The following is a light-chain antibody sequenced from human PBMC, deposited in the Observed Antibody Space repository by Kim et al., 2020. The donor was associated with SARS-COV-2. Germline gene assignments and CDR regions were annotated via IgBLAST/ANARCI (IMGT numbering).Light chain of an antibody. CDR3: QEYYAYSRT. Sequence: DIQMTQSPSTLSASVGDRVTITCRASQTVINWLAWYQQKPGKAPKLLIYKASSLESGVPSRFSGSGSGTEFTLTITSLQPDDFATYYCQEYYAYSRTFCQGTQVDIK. J-gene: IGKJ1*01. V-gene: IGKV1-5*03. CDR2: KAS. CDR1: QTVINW.